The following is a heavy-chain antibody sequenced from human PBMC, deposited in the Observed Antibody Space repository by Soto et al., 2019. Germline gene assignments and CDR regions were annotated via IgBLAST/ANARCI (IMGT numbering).Heavy chain of an antibody. CDR1: GFTFGNAW. J-gene: IGHJ4*02. CDR3: TKHFYYYDSSSY. D-gene: IGHD3-22*01. Sequence: PGGSLRLSCAASGFTFGNAWMNWVRQAPGKGLEWVGRIKTKTDDETTDYAAPVKGRFTISRDDSINMLYLEMNSLKTEDTAVYFCTKHFYYYDSSSYWGPGTLVTVSS. CDR2: IKTKTDDETT. V-gene: IGHV3-15*07.